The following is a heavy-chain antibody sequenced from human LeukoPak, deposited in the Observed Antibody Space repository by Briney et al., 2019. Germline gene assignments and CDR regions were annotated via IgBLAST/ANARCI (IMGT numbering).Heavy chain of an antibody. CDR1: GGSFSGYY. Sequence: PSETLSLTCAVYGGSFSGYYWSWIRQPPGKGLEGIGEINHSGSTNYNPSLKSRVTISVDTSKNQFSLKLSSVTAAHTAVYYCARAYSGYDFSFDYWGQGTLVTVSS. CDR2: INHSGST. J-gene: IGHJ4*02. V-gene: IGHV4-34*01. D-gene: IGHD5-12*01. CDR3: ARAYSGYDFSFDY.